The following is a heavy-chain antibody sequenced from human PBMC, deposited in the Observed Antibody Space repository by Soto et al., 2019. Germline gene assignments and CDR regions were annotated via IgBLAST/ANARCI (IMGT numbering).Heavy chain of an antibody. J-gene: IGHJ6*02. D-gene: IGHD2-8*02. Sequence: GGSLRLSCAASGLTFSSYSMSWVRQAPGKGLECVSSITSRSTNIFYVDSVKGRFTISRDNAKNSLFLEMNSLRADDTAVYYCARLVARTRHEKYGCDAWGQGTTVTVSS. V-gene: IGHV3-21*01. CDR3: ARLVARTRHEKYGCDA. CDR2: ITSRSTNI. CDR1: GLTFSSYS.